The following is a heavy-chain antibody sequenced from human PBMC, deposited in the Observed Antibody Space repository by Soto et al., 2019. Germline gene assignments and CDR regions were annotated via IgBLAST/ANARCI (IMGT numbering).Heavy chain of an antibody. CDR2: ISTSNMFT. J-gene: IGHJ6*02. V-gene: IGHV3-11*06. CDR1: GFTFRDYY. D-gene: IGHD2-15*01. CDR3: ARVGCSGGDCYTALGMDV. Sequence: GSLRLSCAASGFTFRDYYMTWIRQAPGKGLEWISYISTSNMFTNYADSVKGRFTISRDNAKSSLYLQMNSLRVEDTALYYCARVGCSGGDCYTALGMDVWGQGTTVTVSS.